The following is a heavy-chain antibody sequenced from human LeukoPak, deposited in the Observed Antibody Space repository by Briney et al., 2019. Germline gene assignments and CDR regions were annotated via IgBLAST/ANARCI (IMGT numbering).Heavy chain of an antibody. V-gene: IGHV3-48*03. CDR2: ISSSGATI. D-gene: IGHD5-18*01. J-gene: IGHJ4*02. CDR1: GFTFKNYA. CDR3: TRDAGTRLKYSFGYGDY. Sequence: GGSLRLACATSGFTFKNYAMNWVRQAPGKGLEWVSYISSSGATIYYADAVKGRFTISRDNAKNSLYLQMNSLRVEDTAVYYCTRDAGTRLKYSFGYGDYWGQGALVTVSS.